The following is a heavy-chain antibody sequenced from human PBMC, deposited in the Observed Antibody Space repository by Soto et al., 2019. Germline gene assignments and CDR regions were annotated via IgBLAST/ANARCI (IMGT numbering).Heavy chain of an antibody. CDR1: GFTFSSYA. CDR2: ISGSGGST. J-gene: IGHJ4*02. D-gene: IGHD1-1*01. CDR3: AKEFPVRMEGFPRGYFDY. Sequence: GGSLRLSCAASGFTFSSYAMSWVRQAPGKGLEWVSAISGSGGSTYYADSVKGRFTISRDNSKNTLYLQMNSLRAEDTAVYYCAKEFPVRMEGFPRGYFDYWGQGTLVTVSS. V-gene: IGHV3-23*01.